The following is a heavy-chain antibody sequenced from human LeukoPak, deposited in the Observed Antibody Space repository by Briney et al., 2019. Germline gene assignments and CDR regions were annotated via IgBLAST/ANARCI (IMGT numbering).Heavy chain of an antibody. Sequence: GGSLRLSCTASRFTFSNYAMNWVRQAPGKGLDGVSGISGSGARTYFAVSVKGRFTISRDNSRNTQYLQMNILRAEDTAVYYCAKGTVTLAGDDAFDVWGQGTMVTVSS. J-gene: IGHJ3*01. CDR2: ISGSGART. D-gene: IGHD6-19*01. CDR1: RFTFSNYA. CDR3: AKGTVTLAGDDAFDV. V-gene: IGHV3-23*01.